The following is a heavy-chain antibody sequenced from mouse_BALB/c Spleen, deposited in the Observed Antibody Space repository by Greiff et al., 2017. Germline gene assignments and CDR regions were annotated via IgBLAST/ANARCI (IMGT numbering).Heavy chain of an antibody. CDR2: IDPETGGT. CDR1: GYTFTDYE. CDR3: AKLLLVY. V-gene: IGHV1-15*01. Sequence: QVQLQQSGAELVRPGASVTLSCKASGYTFTDYEMHWVKQTPVHGLEWIGAIDPETGGTAYNQKFKGKATLTADKSSSTAYMELRSLTSEDVAIYYCAKLLLVYWGQGTTLTVSS. D-gene: IGHD1-1*01. J-gene: IGHJ2*01.